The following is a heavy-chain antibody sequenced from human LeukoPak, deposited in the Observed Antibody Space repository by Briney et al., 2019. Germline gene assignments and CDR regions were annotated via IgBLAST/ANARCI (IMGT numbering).Heavy chain of an antibody. V-gene: IGHV4-39*01. D-gene: IGHD1-14*01. Sequence: WETLSLTCTVSGGSISSSSYYWGWIRQPPGKGLEWIGSIYYSGSTYYNPSLKSRVTISVDTSKNQFSLKMSSETAADTAVYYRARHQRVITKKNSGNWFDPWGQGTLVTVSS. CDR1: GGSISSSSYY. CDR3: ARHQRVITKKNSGNWFDP. J-gene: IGHJ5*02. CDR2: IYYSGST.